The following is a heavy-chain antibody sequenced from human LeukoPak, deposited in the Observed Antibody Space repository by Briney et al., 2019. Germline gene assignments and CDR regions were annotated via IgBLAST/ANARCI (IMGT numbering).Heavy chain of an antibody. J-gene: IGHJ4*02. CDR3: ARGVGGYDSDY. CDR1: GFTFSSYE. V-gene: IGHV3-48*03. Sequence: GGSLRLSCAASGFTFSSYEMNWVRQAPGKGLEWVSYISSSGSTIYYADSVKGRFTISRDNAKNSLYLQMNSLRAEDTAVYYCARGVGGYDSDYWGQGTLVTVSS. CDR2: ISSSGSTI. D-gene: IGHD5-12*01.